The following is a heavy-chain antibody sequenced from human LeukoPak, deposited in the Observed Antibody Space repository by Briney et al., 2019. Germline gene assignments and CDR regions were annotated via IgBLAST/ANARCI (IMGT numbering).Heavy chain of an antibody. CDR3: AKRGRVDWTYIFAFDI. D-gene: IGHD1-7*01. CDR2: ISGSGGDT. CDR1: GFTFSSYA. Sequence: PGGSLRLSCAASGFTFSSYAMSWVRQAPGKGLEWLAAISGSGGDTYYTDSVKGRFTISRDNSKNTLYLQMDSLRPEDTAVYYCAKRGRVDWTYIFAFDIWGQGTMVTVSS. V-gene: IGHV3-23*01. J-gene: IGHJ3*02.